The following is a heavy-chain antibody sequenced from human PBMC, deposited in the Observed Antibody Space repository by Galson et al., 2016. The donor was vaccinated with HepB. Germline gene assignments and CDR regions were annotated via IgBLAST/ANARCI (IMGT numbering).Heavy chain of an antibody. V-gene: IGHV3-11*01. CDR1: GFTFSDYY. Sequence: SLRLSCAASGFTFSDYYMSWLRQVPGKGLEWISYIGTGVSTMKYADSVKGRFTISRDNAKNSVYLQMNSLRAEDTAVYYCARAKYSSSSWPWDYWGQGTLVTVSS. CDR3: ARAKYSSSSWPWDY. CDR2: IGTGVSTM. J-gene: IGHJ4*02. D-gene: IGHD6-6*01.